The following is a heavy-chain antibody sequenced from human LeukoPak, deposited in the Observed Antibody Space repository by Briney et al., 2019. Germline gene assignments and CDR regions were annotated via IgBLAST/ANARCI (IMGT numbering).Heavy chain of an antibody. D-gene: IGHD7-27*01. J-gene: IGHJ4*02. CDR3: ARGPPNWGYDY. CDR1: GYTFTSYD. V-gene: IGHV1-8*01. CDR2: MSPNSGDT. Sequence: ASVKVSCKASGYTFTSYDFNWVRQATGQRPEWMGWMSPNSGDTGYAQKFQDRVTMTRNTSISTAYMELSSLRSDDTAVYYCARGPPNWGYDYWGPGTLVTASS.